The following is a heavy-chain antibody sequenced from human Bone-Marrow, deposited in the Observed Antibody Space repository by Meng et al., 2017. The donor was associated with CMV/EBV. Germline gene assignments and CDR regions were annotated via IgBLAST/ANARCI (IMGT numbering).Heavy chain of an antibody. J-gene: IGHJ4*02. CDR1: EFTFSIYS. CDR2: ISYDGSNK. CDR3: ARAEDSSGWSQLDY. V-gene: IGHV3-30*04. Sequence: GESLKISCAASEFTFSIYSLHWVRQAPGKGLEWVAVISYDGSNKLKADSVKGRFTVSRDNSKNTLYLQMNSLRAEDTAVYYCARAEDSSGWSQLDYWGQGTLVTVSS. D-gene: IGHD6-19*01.